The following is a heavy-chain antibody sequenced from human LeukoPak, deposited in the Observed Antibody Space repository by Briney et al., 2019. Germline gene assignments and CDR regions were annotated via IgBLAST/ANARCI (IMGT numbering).Heavy chain of an antibody. CDR3: TTGAVAGFFDY. V-gene: IGHV3-15*07. CDR2: IKSKTDGGTT. D-gene: IGHD6-19*01. J-gene: IGHJ4*02. Sequence: GGSLRLSCAASGFTFSNAWMSWVRQAPGKGLEWVGRIKSKTDGGTTDYAAPVRGRFTISRDDSKNTLYLQMNSLKTEDTAVYYCTTGAVAGFFDYWGQGTLVTVSS. CDR1: GFTFSNAW.